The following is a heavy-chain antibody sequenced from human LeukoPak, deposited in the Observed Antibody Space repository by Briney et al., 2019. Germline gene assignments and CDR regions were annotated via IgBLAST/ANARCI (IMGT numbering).Heavy chain of an antibody. D-gene: IGHD5-12*01. J-gene: IGHJ4*02. CDR2: IYYSGST. CDR1: GGSIRNGDYY. CDR3: ARAETGGYDCFDF. V-gene: IGHV4-30-4*01. Sequence: SETLSLTCTVSGGSIRNGDYYWSWIRQPPGKGLEWIGYIYYSGSTYSNPSLKSRVTISVDTSKNHFSLKLSSVTAAGTAVYYCARAETGGYDCFDFWGQGTPVTVSS.